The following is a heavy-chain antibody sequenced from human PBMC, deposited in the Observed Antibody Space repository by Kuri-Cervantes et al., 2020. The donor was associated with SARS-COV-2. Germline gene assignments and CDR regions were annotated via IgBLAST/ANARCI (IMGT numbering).Heavy chain of an antibody. CDR2: ITGGGAYI. CDR3: ARDLNRYSSSWGAFDI. J-gene: IGHJ3*02. CDR1: GFTFDSYS. V-gene: IGHV3-21*01. Sequence: GESLKISCAASGFTFDSYSMTWVRQAPGKGLEWVSSITGGGAYISYADSVKGRFTISRDNSKNTLYLQKNSLRAEDTAVYYCARDLNRYSSSWGAFDIWGQGTMVTVSS. D-gene: IGHD6-13*01.